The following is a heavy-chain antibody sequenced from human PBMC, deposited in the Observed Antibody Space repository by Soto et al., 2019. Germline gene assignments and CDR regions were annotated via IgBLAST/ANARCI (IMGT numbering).Heavy chain of an antibody. CDR2: IYYSGST. D-gene: IGHD3-10*01. V-gene: IGHV4-31*03. J-gene: IGHJ5*02. CDR1: GGSISSGGYY. Sequence: QVQLQESGPGLVKPSQTLSLTCTVSGGSISSGGYYWSRIRQHPGKGLEWIGYIYYSGSTYYNPSLKSRVTISVDTSKNQFSLKLSSVTAADTAVYYCARRRREGPVRGGTNWFDPWGQGTLVTVSS. CDR3: ARRRREGPVRGGTNWFDP.